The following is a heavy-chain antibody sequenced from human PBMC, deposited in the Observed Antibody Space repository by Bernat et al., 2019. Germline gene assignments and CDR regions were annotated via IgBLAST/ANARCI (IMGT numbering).Heavy chain of an antibody. V-gene: IGHV3-33*01. J-gene: IGHJ4*02. CDR1: GFTFSSYG. CDR3: ASLPTVTTVTTDY. Sequence: QVQLVESGGGVVQPGRSLRLSCAASGFTFSSYGMHWVRQAPGKGLEWVAVIWYDGSNKYYADSVKGRFTISRDNSKNTLYLQMNSLRAEDTAVYYCASLPTVTTVTTDYWGQGTLVTVSS. D-gene: IGHD4-17*01. CDR2: IWYDGSNK.